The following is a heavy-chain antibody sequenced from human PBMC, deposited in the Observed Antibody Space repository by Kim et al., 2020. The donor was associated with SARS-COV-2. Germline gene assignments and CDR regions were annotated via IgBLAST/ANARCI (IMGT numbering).Heavy chain of an antibody. D-gene: IGHD5-12*01. V-gene: IGHV1-69*13. Sequence: SVKVSCKASGGTFSSYAISWVRQAPGQGLEWMGGIIPIFGTANYAQKFRGRVTITADEYTSTAYMELSSLRSEDTAVYYCARAPIVATLFGYYYCDMDVWGEGTTITVS. J-gene: IGHJ6*01. CDR2: IIPIFGTA. CDR3: ARAPIVATLFGYYYCDMDV. CDR1: GGTFSSYA.